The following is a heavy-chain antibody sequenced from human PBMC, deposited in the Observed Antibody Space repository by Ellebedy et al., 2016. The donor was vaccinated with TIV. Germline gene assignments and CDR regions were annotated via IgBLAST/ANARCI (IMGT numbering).Heavy chain of an antibody. Sequence: GGSLRLSCAASGFAFNDFTMHWARQAPGKGPEWLTSIRHDGADKYYADSVKGLFTISRDNAKNSFYLEMNSLRAEDTALYYCARDGPYFYFGMDVWGQGTTVTVS. CDR3: ARDGPYFYFGMDV. V-gene: IGHV3-30*02. J-gene: IGHJ6*02. CDR2: IRHDGADK. CDR1: GFAFNDFT. D-gene: IGHD3/OR15-3a*01.